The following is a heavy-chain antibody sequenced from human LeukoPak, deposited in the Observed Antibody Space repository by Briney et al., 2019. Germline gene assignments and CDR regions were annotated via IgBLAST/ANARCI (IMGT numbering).Heavy chain of an antibody. J-gene: IGHJ6*03. CDR2: IYTSGST. CDR3: ARIGVVVGHYYYMDV. V-gene: IGHV4-61*02. CDR1: GGSISSSSYY. D-gene: IGHD2-15*01. Sequence: TSETLSLTCTVSGGSISSSSYYWSWIRQPAGKGLEWIGRIYTSGSTNYNPSLKSRVTMSVDTSKNQFSLRLSSVTAADTAVYYCARIGVVVGHYYYMDVWGKGTTVTVSS.